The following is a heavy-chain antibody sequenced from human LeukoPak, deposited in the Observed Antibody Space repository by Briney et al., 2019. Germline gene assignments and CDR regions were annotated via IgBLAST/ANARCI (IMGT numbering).Heavy chain of an antibody. CDR3: ARTRTAAGRRGYYYYMDV. Sequence: GASVKVSCKASGYTFTSYGISWVRQAPGQGLEWMGWISAYNGNTNYAQKLQGRVTMTTDTSTSTAYMELRSLRSGDTAVYYCARTRTAAGRRGYYYYMDVWGKGTTVTVSS. D-gene: IGHD6-13*01. V-gene: IGHV1-18*01. CDR2: ISAYNGNT. CDR1: GYTFTSYG. J-gene: IGHJ6*03.